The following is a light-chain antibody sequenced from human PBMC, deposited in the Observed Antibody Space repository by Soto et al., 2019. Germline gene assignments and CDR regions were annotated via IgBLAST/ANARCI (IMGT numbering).Light chain of an antibody. V-gene: IGLV1-44*01. J-gene: IGLJ2*01. CDR2: SNN. CDR3: AAWDDSLNGHVV. Sequence: QLVLTQPPSASGTPGQRVTISCSGSSSNIGSNNVNWYQQLPGTAPKLLIYSNNQRPSGVPDRFSGSKSGTSASLAISGLQSEDEADYYCAAWDDSLNGHVVFGGGTKLTVL. CDR1: SSNIGSNN.